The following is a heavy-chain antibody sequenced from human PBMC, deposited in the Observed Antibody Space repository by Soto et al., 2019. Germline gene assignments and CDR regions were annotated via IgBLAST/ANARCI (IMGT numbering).Heavy chain of an antibody. Sequence: ASVKVSCKASGYTVTTYYMHWVQQAPGQGLEWLGVINPSGGSTTYAQKFQGRVNMTRDTSTSTVYMELSSLRSEDTAVYYCARGSSSTDRRVDFWGQGTLVTVSS. V-gene: IGHV1-46*01. J-gene: IGHJ4*02. CDR3: ARGSSSTDRRVDF. D-gene: IGHD1-1*01. CDR2: INPSGGST. CDR1: GYTVTTYY.